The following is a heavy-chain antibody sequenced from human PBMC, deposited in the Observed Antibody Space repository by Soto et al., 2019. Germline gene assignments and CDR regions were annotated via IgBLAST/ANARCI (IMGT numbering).Heavy chain of an antibody. CDR2: ISGSGGST. V-gene: IGHV3-23*01. D-gene: IGHD6-19*01. J-gene: IGHJ1*01. CDR3: ARRFSTGGVAVSGTGRYFQH. CDR1: GFTFSSYG. Sequence: EVQLLESGGGLVQPGGSLRLSCAASGFTFSSYGMSWVRQAPGKGLEWVSGISGSGGSTYYADSAKGRFTISRDNSKNTLYLQMNSLRAEDTAVYYCARRFSTGGVAVSGTGRYFQHWGQGTLVTVSS.